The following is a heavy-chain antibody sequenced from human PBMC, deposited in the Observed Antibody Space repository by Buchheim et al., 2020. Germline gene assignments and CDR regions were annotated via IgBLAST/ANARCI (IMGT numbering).Heavy chain of an antibody. CDR3: ARDGSIGSGWQPFDY. Sequence: QVQLVESGGGLVQPGRSLRLSCAASGFTFNSYGLHWVRQAPGKGLEWVAVIWYDGSNKYYVDSVKGRFTISRDDSKNTLYLQMNSLRAEDTAVYYCARDGSIGSGWQPFDYWGQGTL. D-gene: IGHD6-19*01. V-gene: IGHV3-33*01. CDR2: IWYDGSNK. CDR1: GFTFNSYG. J-gene: IGHJ4*02.